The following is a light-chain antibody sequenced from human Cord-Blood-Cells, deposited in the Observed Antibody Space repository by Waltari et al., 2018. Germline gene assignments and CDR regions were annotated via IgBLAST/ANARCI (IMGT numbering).Light chain of an antibody. Sequence: DIQMNQSPSSLSASVGDRVTITCRASQSISSYVNWYQQKPGKVPKLLIYAASSLQSGVPSRFSGSGSGTDFTLTISSLQPEDFATYYCQQSYSTPRTSGQGTKVEIK. CDR2: AAS. V-gene: IGKV1-39*01. CDR3: QQSYSTPRT. CDR1: QSISSY. J-gene: IGKJ1*01.